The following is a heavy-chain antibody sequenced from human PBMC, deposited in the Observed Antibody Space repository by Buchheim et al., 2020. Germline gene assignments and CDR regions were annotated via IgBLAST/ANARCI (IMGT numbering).Heavy chain of an antibody. CDR3: ARGYNFGYNYYYGMDV. J-gene: IGHJ6*01. Sequence: EVRLVESGGGLVRPGDSLRLSCGASGFLFSTYWMYWVRQVPGKGLVWVSRIRSDGSETNYADSVRGRFAVSRDNARSTLFLQMNSLRVEDTRVYFCARGYNFGYNYYYGMDVWGRGT. V-gene: IGHV3-74*01. CDR1: GFLFSTYW. CDR2: IRSDGSET. D-gene: IGHD5-12*01.